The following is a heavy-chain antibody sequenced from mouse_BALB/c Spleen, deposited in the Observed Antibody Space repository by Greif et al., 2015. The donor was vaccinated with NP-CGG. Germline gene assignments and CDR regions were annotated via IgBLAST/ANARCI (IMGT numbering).Heavy chain of an antibody. J-gene: IGHJ4*01. CDR3: KRSIYDYSSCSTMDY. Sequence: EVMLVESGPSLVKPSQTLSLTCSVTGDSITSGYWNWIRKFPGNKLEYMGYISYSGRTYYNPSLKSRISITRDTSKNQYYLQLNTETTEYTATYVCKRSIYDYSSCSTMDYGGQGTSVTVTS. V-gene: IGHV3-8*02. CDR2: ISYSGRT. D-gene: IGHD2-5*01. CDR1: GDSITSGY.